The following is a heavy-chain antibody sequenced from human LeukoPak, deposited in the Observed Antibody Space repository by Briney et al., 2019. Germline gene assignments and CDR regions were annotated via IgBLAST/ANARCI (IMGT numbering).Heavy chain of an antibody. J-gene: IGHJ4*02. CDR1: GDSVSSNSAA. D-gene: IGHD3-3*01. CDR3: AREGVVIRTKVDS. V-gene: IGHV6-1*01. CDR2: TYYRSKWYN. Sequence: SQTLSLTFAISGDSVSSNSAAWNWIRQSPSRGVEWLRSTYYRSKWYNDYALSVKSRITVNPDASKNQFSLQLNSVTPEDTAVYYCAREGVVIRTKVDSWGQGTLVTVSS.